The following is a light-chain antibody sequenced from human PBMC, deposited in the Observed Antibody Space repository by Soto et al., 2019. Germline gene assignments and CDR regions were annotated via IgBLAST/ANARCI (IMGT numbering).Light chain of an antibody. Sequence: EIVMTQSPATLSVSPGERATLSCRASQRVSTNLAWYQQKPGQAPRLLIYGASTRATGIQGRFSGSGAETEFTLTISNLQSEDFAVYYCQQYSDWPPTYTFGQGTKLEIK. V-gene: IGKV3-15*01. CDR1: QRVSTN. CDR3: QQYSDWPPTYT. CDR2: GAS. J-gene: IGKJ2*01.